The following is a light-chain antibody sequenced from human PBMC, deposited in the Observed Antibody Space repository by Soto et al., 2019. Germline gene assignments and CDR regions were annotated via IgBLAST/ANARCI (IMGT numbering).Light chain of an antibody. CDR3: QQYGSSPTWT. Sequence: EIVMTQSPATLSVSPGERATFSCRASQSVSSNLAWYQQKPGQAPRLLIYGASSRATGIPDRFSGSGSGTDFTLTISRLEPEDFAVYYCQQYGSSPTWTFGQGTKVDIK. V-gene: IGKV3-20*01. CDR1: QSVSSN. J-gene: IGKJ1*01. CDR2: GAS.